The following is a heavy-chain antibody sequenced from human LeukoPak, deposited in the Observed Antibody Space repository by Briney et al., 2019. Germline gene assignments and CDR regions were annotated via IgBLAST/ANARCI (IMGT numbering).Heavy chain of an antibody. V-gene: IGHV3-53*01. D-gene: IGHD2-21*02. Sequence: GGSLRLSCVASGVIVSSNYMSWVRQAPGKGLEWVSVIYSGGRTYYADSVNGRSTISRDNSKSTLYLQMNSLRAEDTAVYYCARGDVYFDYWGQGTLVTVSS. CDR1: GVIVSSNY. J-gene: IGHJ4*02. CDR2: IYSGGRT. CDR3: ARGDVYFDY.